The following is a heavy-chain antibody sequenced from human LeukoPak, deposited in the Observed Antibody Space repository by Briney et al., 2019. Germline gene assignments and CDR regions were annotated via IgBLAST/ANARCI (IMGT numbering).Heavy chain of an antibody. CDR2: IYYSGIT. CDR3: ARLHYDSSGYYYFDY. D-gene: IGHD3-22*01. V-gene: IGHV4-59*08. J-gene: IGHJ4*02. Sequence: SETLSLTCTVSGGSISSDYWSWIRQPPGKGLEWIGYIYYSGITNHNPSLKSRVTISVDTSKNQFSLKLSSVTAADTAVYYCARLHYDSSGYYYFDYWGQGTLVTVSS. CDR1: GGSISSDY.